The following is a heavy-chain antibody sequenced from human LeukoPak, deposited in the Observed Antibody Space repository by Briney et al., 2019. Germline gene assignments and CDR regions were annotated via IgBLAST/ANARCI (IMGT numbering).Heavy chain of an antibody. Sequence: PGGSLRLSCAASGFTVSSNCMSWVRQAPGKGLEWVAVIYSGGNTYYSDSVKGRFTISRDNSKNTLYLQMNSLRPEDTAMYYCAAWVVVTTTGWFDPWGQGTLVTVSS. V-gene: IGHV3-66*02. D-gene: IGHD3-22*01. CDR2: IYSGGNT. CDR3: AAWVVVTTTGWFDP. CDR1: GFTVSSNC. J-gene: IGHJ5*02.